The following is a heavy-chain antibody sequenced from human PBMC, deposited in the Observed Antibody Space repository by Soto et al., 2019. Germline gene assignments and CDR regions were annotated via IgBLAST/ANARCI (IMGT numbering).Heavy chain of an antibody. V-gene: IGHV3-53*02. J-gene: IGHJ4*02. Sequence: EVQLVETGGGLIQPGGSLRLSCAASGFTVSSNYMSWVRQAPGKGLEWVSVIYSGGSTYYADSVKGRFTISRDNSKNTLYLQMNSLRAEDTAVYYCARDALDYYGTGYCDYWGQGTLVTVSS. CDR1: GFTVSSNY. D-gene: IGHD3-10*01. CDR2: IYSGGST. CDR3: ARDALDYYGTGYCDY.